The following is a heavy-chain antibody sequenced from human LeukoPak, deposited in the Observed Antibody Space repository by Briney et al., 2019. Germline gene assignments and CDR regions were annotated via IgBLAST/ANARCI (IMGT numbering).Heavy chain of an antibody. J-gene: IGHJ4*02. Sequence: GASVKVSCKASGYTFTGYYMHWVRQAPGQGLEWMGWINPNSGGTNYAQKFQGRVTMTRDTSISTAYMELSRLRSDDTAVYYCAREHLCGGDCYSPFDYWGQGTLVTVSS. CDR2: INPNSGGT. CDR3: AREHLCGGDCYSPFDY. CDR1: GYTFTGYY. D-gene: IGHD2-21*02. V-gene: IGHV1-2*02.